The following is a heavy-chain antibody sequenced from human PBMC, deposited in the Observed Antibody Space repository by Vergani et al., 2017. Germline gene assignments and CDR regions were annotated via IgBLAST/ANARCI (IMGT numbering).Heavy chain of an antibody. J-gene: IGHJ4*02. V-gene: IGHV4-34*02. CDR1: GGSLSGYF. D-gene: IGHD3-10*01. CDR2: ITAIGSA. CDR3: ASRRPRLKLGSKSNAGTFDS. Sequence: QVHLQQRGAGVLKPSETLSLTCGVIGGSLSGYFWSWIRQSPGRGLEWIGEITAIGSAKYSPSATSRVTISVDTSRGEFTLTVTSVTAADTGLYICASRRPRLKLGSKSNAGTFDSWGQGTLVTVSS.